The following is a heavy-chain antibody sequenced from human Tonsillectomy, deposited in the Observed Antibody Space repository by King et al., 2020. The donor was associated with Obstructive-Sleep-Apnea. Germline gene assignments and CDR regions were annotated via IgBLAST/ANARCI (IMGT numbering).Heavy chain of an antibody. CDR1: GGSISTYY. J-gene: IGHJ5*02. CDR3: ARSPYGSGIIDYFDP. CDR2: IYYSGSS. V-gene: IGHV4-59*01. Sequence: QLQESGPGLVKPSETLSLTCTVSGGSISTYYWSWLRQPPGKRLEWIGYIYYSGSSNSNPSLKRRVSISVDTSKNQFSLKLTSVTAADTAVYYCARSPYGSGIIDYFDPWGQGTLVTVSS. D-gene: IGHD3-10*01.